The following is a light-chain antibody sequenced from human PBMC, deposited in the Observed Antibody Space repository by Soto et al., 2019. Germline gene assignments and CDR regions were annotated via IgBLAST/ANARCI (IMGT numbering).Light chain of an antibody. V-gene: IGLV2-14*01. CDR1: SSDVGAYHY. CDR2: QVT. Sequence: QSALTQPASVSGSPGQSITISCTGTSSDVGAYHYVSWYQHHPGKAPKLMIYQVTNRPSGVSDRFSGSKSGNTASLTISGLRVDDEADYYCTSYSSTDTFYVFGTGTKLTVL. J-gene: IGLJ1*01. CDR3: TSYSSTDTFYV.